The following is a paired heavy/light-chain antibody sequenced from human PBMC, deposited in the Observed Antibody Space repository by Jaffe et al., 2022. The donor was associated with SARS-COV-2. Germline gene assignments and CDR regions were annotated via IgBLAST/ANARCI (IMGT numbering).Heavy chain of an antibody. CDR1: GGSISSSSYY. CDR3: ALSSKYSSGPNCFDP. D-gene: IGHD6-19*01. Sequence: QLQLQESGPGLVKPSETLSLTCSVSGGSISSSSYYWGWIRQPPGKGLEWIGSIHYSGSTYYNPSLKSRVTISVDTSKNQFSLKLSSMTAADTAVYSCALSSKYSSGPNCFDPWGQGTLVTVSS. CDR2: IHYSGST. V-gene: IGHV4-39*01. J-gene: IGHJ5*02.
Light chain of an antibody. Sequence: DIQMTQSPSTLSASVGDSVTITCRASQSISSWLAWYQQKPGKAPKLLIYKASTLESGVPSRFSGSGSGTEFTLTISSLQPDDFATYCCQHYSGFSITFGQGTRLEIK. CDR1: QSISSW. J-gene: IGKJ5*01. V-gene: IGKV1-5*03. CDR2: KAS. CDR3: QHYSGFSIT.